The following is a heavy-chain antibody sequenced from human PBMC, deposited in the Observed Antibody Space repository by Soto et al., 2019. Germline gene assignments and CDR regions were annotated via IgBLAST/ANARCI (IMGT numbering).Heavy chain of an antibody. D-gene: IGHD6-6*01. V-gene: IGHV3-30-3*01. CDR2: ISYDGSNK. CDR1: GFTFSSYA. CDR3: ARKTSSPYSSSSGYGMDV. Sequence: QVQLVESGGGVVQPGRSLRLSCAASGFTFSSYAMHWVRQAPGKGLEWVAVISYDGSNKYYADSVKGRFTISRDNSKNTLYLQMNSLRAEDTAVYYCARKTSSPYSSSSGYGMDVWGQGTTVTVSS. J-gene: IGHJ6*02.